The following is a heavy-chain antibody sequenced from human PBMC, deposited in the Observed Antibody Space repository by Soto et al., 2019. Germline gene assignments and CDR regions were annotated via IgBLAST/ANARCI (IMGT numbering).Heavy chain of an antibody. CDR2: IDGSGYT. J-gene: IGHJ4*02. CDR1: GGSISTGGYY. D-gene: IGHD3-3*01. V-gene: IGHV4-31*03. Sequence: PSETLSLTCTVSGGSISTGGYYWSWIRQYPGKGLEWLGYIDGSGYTFYNPSLQSRLTLSMDTSKNQFSLKLSSATAADTAVYFCARKQAGFFYGIDYWGQGTLVTV. CDR3: ARKQAGFFYGIDY.